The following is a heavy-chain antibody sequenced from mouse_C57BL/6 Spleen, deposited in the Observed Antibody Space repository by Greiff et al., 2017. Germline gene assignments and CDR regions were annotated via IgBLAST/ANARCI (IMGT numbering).Heavy chain of an antibody. J-gene: IGHJ3*01. D-gene: IGHD2-4*01. V-gene: IGHV1-82*01. CDR2: LYPGDGDT. CDR1: GYAFSSSW. CDR3: ANYDYDWFAY. Sequence: QVQLQQSGPELVKPGASVKISCKASGYAFSSSWMNWVKQRPGKGLEWIGRLYPGDGDTNYNGKFKGKATLTADKSSSTAYMQLSSLTSEDSAVYFCANYDYDWFAYWGQGTLVTVSA.